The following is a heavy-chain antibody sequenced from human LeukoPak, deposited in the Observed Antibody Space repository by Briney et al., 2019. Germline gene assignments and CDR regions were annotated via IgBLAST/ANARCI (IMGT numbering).Heavy chain of an antibody. CDR2: INPNSGGT. J-gene: IGHJ6*03. V-gene: IGHV1-2*02. CDR1: GYIFTDYY. CDR3: ARDPGSSYSSSWYDYYYMDV. Sequence: ASVKVSCKASGYIFTDYYIHWVRQAPGQGLEWMGWINPNSGGTYYAQKFQGRVTMTRDTSISTAYMELSRLRSDDTAVYYCARDPGSSYSSSWYDYYYMDVWGKGTTVTISS. D-gene: IGHD6-13*01.